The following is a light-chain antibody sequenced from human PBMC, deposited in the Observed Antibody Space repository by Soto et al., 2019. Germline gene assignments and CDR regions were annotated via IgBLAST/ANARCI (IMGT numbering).Light chain of an antibody. CDR1: SSDIGGYNY. J-gene: IGLJ3*02. CDR3: TSYTRDISWV. CDR2: EVS. V-gene: IGLV2-14*01. Sequence: QSALTQPASMSGSPGQSITISCTGTSSDIGGYNYVSWYQQHPGKVPKLIIYEVSNRPSGVSYRFSGSKSGNTASLTISGLQAEDEADYYCTSYTRDISWVFGGGTKLTVL.